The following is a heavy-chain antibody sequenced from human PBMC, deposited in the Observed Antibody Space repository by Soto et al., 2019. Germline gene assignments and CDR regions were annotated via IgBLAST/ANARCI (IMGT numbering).Heavy chain of an antibody. Sequence: QVQLVQSGAEVKKPGSSVRVSCKASGTIFSSYTISWVRQAPGQRLEWMGRIIPMLGETNSEQKFQGRVPLTADKATNAPYMELKSLRLEETALYNWGIGIGGGMVHWGEGTTCTVSA. CDR1: GTIFSSYT. CDR3: GIGIGGGMVH. V-gene: IGHV1-69*02. J-gene: IGHJ6*04. CDR2: IIPMLGET. D-gene: IGHD1-26*01.